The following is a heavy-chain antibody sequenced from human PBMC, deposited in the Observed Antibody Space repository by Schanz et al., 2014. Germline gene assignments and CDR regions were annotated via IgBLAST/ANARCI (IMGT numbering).Heavy chain of an antibody. CDR2: ISNDGSIK. Sequence: QVQLLQFGGGVVQPGRSLRLSCAASGFTFSSYAMHWVRQAPGKGLEWVALISNDGSIKYYADSVEGRFTISRDNSKNTLYLHMNTRRSEDTAVYYCASPSGYSDYGTYFDFWGQGTLXTVSS. V-gene: IGHV3-30-3*01. CDR3: ASPSGYSDYGTYFDF. D-gene: IGHD5-12*01. CDR1: GFTFSSYA. J-gene: IGHJ4*02.